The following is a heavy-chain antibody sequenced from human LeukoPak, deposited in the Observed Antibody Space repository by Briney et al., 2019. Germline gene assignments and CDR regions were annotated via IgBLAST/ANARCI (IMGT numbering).Heavy chain of an antibody. J-gene: IGHJ4*02. CDR2: ISAYNGNT. D-gene: IGHD3-22*01. CDR1: GYTFTSYG. Sequence: ASVKVSCTASGYTFTSYGISWVRQAPGQGLEWMGWISAYNGNTNYAQKLQGRVTMTTDTSTSTAYMELRSLRSDDTAVYYCARNVDYYDSSGSSYYFDYWGQGTLVTVSS. CDR3: ARNVDYYDSSGSSYYFDY. V-gene: IGHV1-18*01.